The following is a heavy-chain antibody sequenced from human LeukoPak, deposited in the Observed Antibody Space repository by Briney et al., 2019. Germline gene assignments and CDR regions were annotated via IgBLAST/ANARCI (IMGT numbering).Heavy chain of an antibody. V-gene: IGHV3-21*01. Sequence: KSGGSLRLSCAASGFTFSSYSMNWVRQAPGKGLEWVSFISSSSAYIFYTDSVKGRFTISRDNAKNSLYLQMNNLRAEDTSVYYCAKKMDDAFDIWGQGTMVTVSS. CDR1: GFTFSSYS. D-gene: IGHD5-24*01. J-gene: IGHJ3*02. CDR2: ISSSSAYI. CDR3: AKKMDDAFDI.